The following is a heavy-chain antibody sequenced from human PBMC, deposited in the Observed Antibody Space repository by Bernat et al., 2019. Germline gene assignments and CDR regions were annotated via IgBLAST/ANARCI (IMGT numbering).Heavy chain of an antibody. CDR3: TTDPLGYCTCGVCSLFDY. CDR2: IKSKTHGVTT. D-gene: IGHD2-8*02. V-gene: IGHV3-15*01. J-gene: IGHJ4*02. CDR1: GFTFSNAW. Sequence: EVQLVDSGGGLVKPGGSLRLSCAASGFTFSNAWMSWFRQAPGRGLEVVGQIKSKTHGVTTTYAAPEKGRFTSSRDDSENTLYLQMNSLKTEDTAVYYCTTDPLGYCTCGVCSLFDYWGQGTLVTVSS.